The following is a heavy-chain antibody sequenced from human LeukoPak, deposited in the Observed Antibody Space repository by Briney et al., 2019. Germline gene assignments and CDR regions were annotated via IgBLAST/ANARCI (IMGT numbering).Heavy chain of an antibody. J-gene: IGHJ4*02. V-gene: IGHV3-21*01. D-gene: IGHD2-15*01. Sequence: KPGGSLRVSYSASGFSFISCSMSWVRQAPGKGLEWVSSISGSSSHIYYADSVKGRFTISRDNAKNSLYLQMNSLRAEDTAVYYCARYTYSRRQTDYWGRGTLVTVSS. CDR1: GFSFISCS. CDR2: ISGSSSHI. CDR3: ARYTYSRRQTDY.